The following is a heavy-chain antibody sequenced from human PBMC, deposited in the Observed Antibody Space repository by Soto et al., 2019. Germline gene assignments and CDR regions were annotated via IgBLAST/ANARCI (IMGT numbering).Heavy chain of an antibody. CDR3: AREGIEDRIPTD. CDR2: INPNGGGT. V-gene: IGHV1-2*02. Sequence: ESLKVSCKASGYTFTGYYRHWVGQAPGQGLEWLGWINPNGGGTNYARDFQGRITMTRDASINTAYLEVTRLRSEDAAVYYCAREGIEDRIPTDWGQGTLVIVSS. D-gene: IGHD2-21*01. CDR1: GYTFTGYY. J-gene: IGHJ4*02.